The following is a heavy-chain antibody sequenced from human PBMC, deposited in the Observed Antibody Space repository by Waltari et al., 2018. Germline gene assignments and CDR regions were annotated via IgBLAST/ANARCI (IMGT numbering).Heavy chain of an antibody. V-gene: IGHV4-59*01. Sequence: QVQLQESGASLLKPKETLSPICTVSGGSICGFYWSWVRQPPGKGLDWIGYIYYTGSTNFNPSLKSRVTMSVDTSKNQFSLKLSSVTAADTAFYYCARGGGGDWEWFDPWGQGTLVTVSS. CDR3: ARGGGGDWEWFDP. J-gene: IGHJ5*02. D-gene: IGHD2-21*02. CDR2: IYYTGST. CDR1: GGSICGFY.